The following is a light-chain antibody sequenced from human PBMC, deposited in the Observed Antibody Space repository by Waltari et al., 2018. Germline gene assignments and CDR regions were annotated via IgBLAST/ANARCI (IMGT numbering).Light chain of an antibody. CDR1: PNIRTH. V-gene: IGKV1-39*01. J-gene: IGKJ1*01. Sequence: DIQMTQSPSSLSASVGDTVTVTCRASPNIRTHLNWYQQKPATAPKLLIYAASTLHRGVPSRFSASASETDFTLTVTNLQPDDFAVYFCQQSFSSPWTFGQGTRV. CDR3: QQSFSSPWT. CDR2: AAS.